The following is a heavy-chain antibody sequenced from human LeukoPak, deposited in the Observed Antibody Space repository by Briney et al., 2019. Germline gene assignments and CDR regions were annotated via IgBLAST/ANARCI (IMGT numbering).Heavy chain of an antibody. D-gene: IGHD3-10*01. CDR2: SYYSGST. Sequence: SETLSLTCTVSGGSIISSSYYWGWIRQPPGKELEWIGSSYYSGSTYYNPSLKSRVTISVDTSKNQFSLKLSSVTAADPAVYYCARQFYGSGSYYNLGFDPWGQGTLVTVSS. CDR3: ARQFYGSGSYYNLGFDP. V-gene: IGHV4-39*01. CDR1: GGSIISSSYY. J-gene: IGHJ5*02.